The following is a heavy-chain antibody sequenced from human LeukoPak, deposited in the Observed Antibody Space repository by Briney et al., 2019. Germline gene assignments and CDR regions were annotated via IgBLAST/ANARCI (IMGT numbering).Heavy chain of an antibody. J-gene: IGHJ1*01. Sequence: ASVKVSCKASGYTFTGYYTHWVRQAPGQGLAWMGWINPNSGGTNYAQKFQGRVTMTRDTSISTAYMELSRLRSDDTAVYYCARDSSSWFAIQHWGQGTLVTVSS. CDR2: INPNSGGT. CDR1: GYTFTGYY. D-gene: IGHD6-13*01. CDR3: ARDSSSWFAIQH. V-gene: IGHV1-2*02.